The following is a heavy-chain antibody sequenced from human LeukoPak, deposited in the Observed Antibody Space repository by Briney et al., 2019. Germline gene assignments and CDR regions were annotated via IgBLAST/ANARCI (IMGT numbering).Heavy chain of an antibody. V-gene: IGHV3-23*01. CDR2: ISGSGGST. CDR3: AKGGYCSSTSCYFKHYYYMDV. Sequence: GGSLRLSCAASGFTFSSYAMSWVRQAPGKGLEWVSAISGSGGSTYYADSVKGRFTISRVNSKNTLYLQMNSLRAEDTAVYYCAKGGYCSSTSCYFKHYYYMDVWGKGTTVTVSS. J-gene: IGHJ6*03. CDR1: GFTFSSYA. D-gene: IGHD2-2*03.